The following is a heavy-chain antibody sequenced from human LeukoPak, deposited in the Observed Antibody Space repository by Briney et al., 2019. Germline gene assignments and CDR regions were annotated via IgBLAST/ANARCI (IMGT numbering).Heavy chain of an antibody. D-gene: IGHD3-22*01. Sequence: GGSLRLSCAASGFTFSSYTMNWVRQAPGKGLEWVSSISTTSSYIYYADSVKGRSTISRDNAKNSLYLQMNSLRAEDTAVYSCARSFRGHYDSSGYDYWGQGTLVTVSS. V-gene: IGHV3-21*01. J-gene: IGHJ4*02. CDR2: ISTTSSYI. CDR3: ARSFRGHYDSSGYDY. CDR1: GFTFSSYT.